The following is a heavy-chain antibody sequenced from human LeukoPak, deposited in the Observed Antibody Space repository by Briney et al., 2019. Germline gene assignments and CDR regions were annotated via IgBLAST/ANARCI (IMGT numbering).Heavy chain of an antibody. D-gene: IGHD3-16*01. Sequence: ASETLSLTCTVSGGSISSYYWSWIRQPPGKGLEWIGYIYYSGSTNYNPSLKSRVTISVDTSKSQFSLKLSSVTAADTAVYYCARDVGEGDYYYGMDVWGQGTTVTVSS. CDR2: IYYSGST. J-gene: IGHJ6*02. CDR1: GGSISSYY. V-gene: IGHV4-59*01. CDR3: ARDVGEGDYYYGMDV.